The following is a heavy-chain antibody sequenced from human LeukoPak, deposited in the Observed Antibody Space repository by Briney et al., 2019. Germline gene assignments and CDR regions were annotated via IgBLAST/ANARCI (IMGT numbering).Heavy chain of an antibody. Sequence: GGSLRLSCAGPGFTFSSYWMSWGRQAPGKGLEWVANIKQDGSEKYYVDSVKGRFTISRDNARNSLYLQMSSLRAEDTAVYHCARELGDYGGKANWGQGTLVTVSS. CDR3: ARELGDYGGKAN. D-gene: IGHD4-23*01. CDR2: IKQDGSEK. J-gene: IGHJ4*02. CDR1: GFTFSSYW. V-gene: IGHV3-7*04.